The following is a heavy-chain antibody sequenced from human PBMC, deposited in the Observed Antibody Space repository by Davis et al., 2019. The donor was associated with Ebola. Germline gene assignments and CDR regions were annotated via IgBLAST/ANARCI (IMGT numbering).Heavy chain of an antibody. CDR1: GFIVSSNY. CDR3: ARGYYDSTGNRYFDF. V-gene: IGHV3-53*04. J-gene: IGHJ2*01. Sequence: GESLKISCAASGFIVSSNYMSWVRQAPGKGLEWVSVIYSGDTTNYADSVKGRFTISRHNSKNTLYLQINSLRAEDTAVYYCARGYYDSTGNRYFDFWGRGTLVTVSS. D-gene: IGHD3-22*01. CDR2: IYSGDTT.